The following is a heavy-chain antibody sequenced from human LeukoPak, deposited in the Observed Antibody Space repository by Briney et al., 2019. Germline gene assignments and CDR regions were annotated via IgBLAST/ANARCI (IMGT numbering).Heavy chain of an antibody. D-gene: IGHD1-26*01. Sequence: GGSLRLSCAASGFTFSSYAMSWVRQAPGKGLEWVSAISGSGGSTYYADSVKGRFTISRDNPKNTLYLQMNSLRAEDTAVYYCAKGRASGSYYLVFDYWGQGTLVTVSS. J-gene: IGHJ4*02. CDR2: ISGSGGST. CDR1: GFTFSSYA. V-gene: IGHV3-23*01. CDR3: AKGRASGSYYLVFDY.